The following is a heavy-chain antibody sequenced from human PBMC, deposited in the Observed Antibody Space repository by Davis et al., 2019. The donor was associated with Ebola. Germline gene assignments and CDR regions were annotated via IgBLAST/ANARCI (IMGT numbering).Heavy chain of an antibody. CDR1: GYTFIDYY. Sequence: AASVKVPCKASGYTFIDYYIHWVRQAPGQGLEWMGWINPKSGVTKYAQQFQDWVTMTRDTSITTAYVELSGLTSDDTAIYYCARALSSTYDYYMDVWGKGSAVTVSS. V-gene: IGHV1-2*04. CDR3: ARALSSTYDYYMDV. CDR2: INPKSGVT. J-gene: IGHJ6*03. D-gene: IGHD2-2*01.